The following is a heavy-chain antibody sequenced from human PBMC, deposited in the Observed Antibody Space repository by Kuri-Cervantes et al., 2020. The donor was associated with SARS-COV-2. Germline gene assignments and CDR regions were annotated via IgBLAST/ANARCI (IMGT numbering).Heavy chain of an antibody. V-gene: IGHV4-34*01. CDR1: YGTLTGYQ. D-gene: IGHD3-22*01. CDR2: INHRGDT. CDR3: ARGINGYFFFYYLDV. J-gene: IGHJ6*03. Sequence: SQTLSLTCALYYGTLTGYQWSWIRQPPGKGLEWIGGINHRGDTYYNPSLEGRVTISRDTSENKFSLRLSSVTAADTAVYYCARGINGYFFFYYLDVWGKGNTVTVSS.